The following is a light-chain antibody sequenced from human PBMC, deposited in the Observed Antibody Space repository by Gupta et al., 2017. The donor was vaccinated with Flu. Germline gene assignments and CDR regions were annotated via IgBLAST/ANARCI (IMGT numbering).Light chain of an antibody. Sequence: QSVLTQPPSASGTPGQRVTISCSGSSSNIGRNTVNWYQQLPGTAPKLRIYGNNQRPSGVPDRFSGSKSGTSASLAISGLQSEDEADYYCAAWDDSLNGPVFGAGTKVTVL. CDR3: AAWDDSLNGPV. J-gene: IGLJ1*01. CDR2: GNN. V-gene: IGLV1-44*01. CDR1: SSNIGRNT.